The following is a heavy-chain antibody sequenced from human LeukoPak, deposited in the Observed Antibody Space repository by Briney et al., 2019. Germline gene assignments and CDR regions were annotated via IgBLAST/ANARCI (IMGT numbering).Heavy chain of an antibody. CDR2: IYDSGNT. V-gene: IGHV4-59*01. Sequence: PSETLSLTCTVSGGSINNYYWSWIRQPPGKGLEWIGNIYDSGNTKYNPSLKSRVTISVDTSKNQFSLKLTSVTAADTAVYYCARDSSGYYGFFDYWGQGTLVTVSS. D-gene: IGHD3-22*01. CDR1: GGSINNYY. CDR3: ARDSSGYYGFFDY. J-gene: IGHJ4*02.